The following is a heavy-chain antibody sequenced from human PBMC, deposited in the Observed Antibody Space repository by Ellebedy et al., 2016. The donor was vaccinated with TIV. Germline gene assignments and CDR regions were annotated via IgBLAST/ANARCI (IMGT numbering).Heavy chain of an antibody. CDR1: GFTVSNNY. V-gene: IGHV3-11*06. Sequence: GESLKISCAVSGFTVSNNYMSWVRQAPGKGLEWVASITGRSSYTHYSDSVKGRFTISRDNAKSSLYLQMHSLRADDTAVYYCARHYDAFDFWGQGTVVTVSS. CDR2: ITGRSSYT. J-gene: IGHJ3*01. CDR3: ARHYDAFDF.